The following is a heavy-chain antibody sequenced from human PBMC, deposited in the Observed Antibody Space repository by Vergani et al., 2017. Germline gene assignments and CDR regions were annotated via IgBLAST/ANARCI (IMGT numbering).Heavy chain of an antibody. CDR3: ASGGGIVVVPAAADAFDI. Sequence: QVQLVQSGAEVKKPGASVKVSCKASGYTFTSYAMHWVRQAPGQRLEWMGWINAGNGNTIYSQKFQGRVTITRDTSASTAYMELSSLRSEDTAVYYCASGGGIVVVPAAADAFDIWGQGTMVTVSS. CDR1: GYTFTSYA. D-gene: IGHD2-2*01. J-gene: IGHJ3*02. V-gene: IGHV1-3*01. CDR2: INAGNGNT.